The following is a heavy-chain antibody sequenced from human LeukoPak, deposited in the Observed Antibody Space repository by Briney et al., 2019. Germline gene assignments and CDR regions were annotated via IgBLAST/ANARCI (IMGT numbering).Heavy chain of an antibody. D-gene: IGHD4-11*01. CDR1: GGSISSSSYY. CDR3: ARLQSTVSGFDY. CDR2: IYYSGSA. Sequence: SETLSLTCTVSGGSISSSSYYWGWIRQPPGKGLEWIGSIYYSGSAYYSPSLKSRVTISVDTSKNQFSLKLSSVTAADTAVYYCARLQSTVSGFDYWGQGTLVTVSS. J-gene: IGHJ4*02. V-gene: IGHV4-39*01.